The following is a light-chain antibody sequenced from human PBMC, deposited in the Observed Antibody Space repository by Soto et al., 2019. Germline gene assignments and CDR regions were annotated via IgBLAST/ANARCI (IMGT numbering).Light chain of an antibody. Sequence: QSALTQPASVAGSPGQSITIACTGTSSDVGGYNYVSWYQLHPGKAPRLVIYDVSIRPPAVSDRFSGSTSGTTASLTISGLQAEDEADYYCSSYTATRTVVFGGGTKLTVL. CDR1: SSDVGGYNY. CDR2: DVS. J-gene: IGLJ3*02. V-gene: IGLV2-14*03. CDR3: SSYTATRTVV.